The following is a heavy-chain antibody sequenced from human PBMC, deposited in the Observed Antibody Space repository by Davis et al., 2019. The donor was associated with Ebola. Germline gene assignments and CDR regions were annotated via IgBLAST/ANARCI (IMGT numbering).Heavy chain of an antibody. Sequence: MPSETLSLTCTVSGGSITSYYWSWIRQPPRKGLEWIGEINHSGSTNYNPSLKSRVTISVDTSKNQFSLKLSSVTAADTAVYYCARGTTLYPFDSWGQGTLVTVSS. D-gene: IGHD2/OR15-2a*01. J-gene: IGHJ4*02. V-gene: IGHV4-34*01. CDR2: INHSGST. CDR1: GGSITSYY. CDR3: ARGTTLYPFDS.